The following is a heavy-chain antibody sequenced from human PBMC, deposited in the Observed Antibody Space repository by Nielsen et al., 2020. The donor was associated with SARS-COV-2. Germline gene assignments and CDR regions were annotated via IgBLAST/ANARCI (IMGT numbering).Heavy chain of an antibody. D-gene: IGHD6-19*01. J-gene: IGHJ4*02. CDR3: ARQSRWLANFDY. CDR2: IHYTGST. V-gene: IGHV4-39*01. Sequence: SETLSLTCTVSGDSISNMGYYWGWIRQPPGRGLEWIGGIHYTGSTYYNPSLTSRATISVDTSKKQFSLRLSSVTAADTAVYYCARQSRWLANFDYWAREPWSPSPQ. CDR1: GDSISNMGYY.